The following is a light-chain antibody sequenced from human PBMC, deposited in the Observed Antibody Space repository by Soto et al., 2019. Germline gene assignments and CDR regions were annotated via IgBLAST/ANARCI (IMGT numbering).Light chain of an antibody. CDR3: AAWDDSLNEYV. Sequence: VLTQAPSVSGTPGQRVTITCSGSSSNIGRNSVNWYQHLPGTAPKLLTHGNNHRPSGVPDRFSGSKSGTSASLAVSGLQPEDEADYCCAAWDDSLNEYVFGDGTKVTVL. V-gene: IGLV1-44*01. J-gene: IGLJ1*01. CDR1: SSNIGRNS. CDR2: GNN.